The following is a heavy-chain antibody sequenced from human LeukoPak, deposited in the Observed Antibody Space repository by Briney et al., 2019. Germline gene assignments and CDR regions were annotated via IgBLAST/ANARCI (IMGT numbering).Heavy chain of an antibody. V-gene: IGHV4-34*01. CDR1: GGSFSGYY. CDR2: INHSGST. Sequence: SETLSLTCAVYGGSFSGYYWSWIRQPPGKGLEWIGEINHSGSTNYNPSLTSRVTISVDTSKNQFSLKLSSVTAADTPVYYCARGAIFGVVIRRKNWFDPWGQGTLVTVSS. J-gene: IGHJ5*02. CDR3: ARGAIFGVVIRRKNWFDP. D-gene: IGHD3-3*01.